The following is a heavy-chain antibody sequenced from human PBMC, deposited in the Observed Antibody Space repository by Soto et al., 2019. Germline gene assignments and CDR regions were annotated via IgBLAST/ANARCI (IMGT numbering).Heavy chain of an antibody. Sequence: ASVKVSCKASGYTLDRYDINWVRQATGQGLEWIGWMNPGSGDTGYAQNFQDRVTMTRNISINTAYIELNSLRFEDTATYYCARDSSDWYGFDYWGQGTLVTVS. J-gene: IGHJ4*02. CDR1: GYTLDRYD. CDR3: ARDSSDWYGFDY. CDR2: MNPGSGDT. D-gene: IGHD6-19*01. V-gene: IGHV1-8*01.